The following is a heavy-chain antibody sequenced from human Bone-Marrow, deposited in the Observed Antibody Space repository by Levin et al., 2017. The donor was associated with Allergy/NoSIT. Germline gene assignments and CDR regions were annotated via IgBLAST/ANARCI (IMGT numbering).Heavy chain of an antibody. CDR2: IIPIFGTA. J-gene: IGHJ6*02. CDR1: GGTFSSYA. D-gene: IGHD4-17*01. V-gene: IGHV1-69*06. Sequence: SVKVSCKASGGTFSSYAISWVRQAPGQGLEWMGGIIPIFGTANYAQKFQGRVTITADKSTSTAYMELSSLRSEDTAVYYCAGGRTTVTTPYCYGMDGWGQGTTVTVSS. CDR3: AGGRTTVTTPYCYGMDG.